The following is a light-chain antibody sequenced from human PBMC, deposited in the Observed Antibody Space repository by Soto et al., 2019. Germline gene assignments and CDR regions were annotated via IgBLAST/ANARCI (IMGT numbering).Light chain of an antibody. CDR2: AAS. CDR3: QKYYSDPQT. CDR1: QDISNY. Sequence: DIQMTQSPSSLSASVGDRVTITCRASQDISNYLAWYQQKPGKVPKLLIYAASALQSGVPSRFSGSGSGTDFTLTISGLQPEDVATYYCQKYYSDPQTFGQGTKVEIK. V-gene: IGKV1-27*01. J-gene: IGKJ1*01.